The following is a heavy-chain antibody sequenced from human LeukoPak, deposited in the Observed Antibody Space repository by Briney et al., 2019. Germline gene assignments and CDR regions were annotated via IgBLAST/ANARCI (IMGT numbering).Heavy chain of an antibody. J-gene: IGHJ3*02. CDR2: MCPGDSDT. Sequence: GESLKISCKASGFTFTNYWIGWVRQMPGKGPEWMGIMCPGDSDTRYSPSFQGQVTISADKSISTAYLQWRSLKASDTAMYFCAGHSFDTIDAFDIWGQGTIVTVSA. CDR3: AGHSFDTIDAFDI. V-gene: IGHV5-51*01. CDR1: GFTFTNYW. D-gene: IGHD3-9*01.